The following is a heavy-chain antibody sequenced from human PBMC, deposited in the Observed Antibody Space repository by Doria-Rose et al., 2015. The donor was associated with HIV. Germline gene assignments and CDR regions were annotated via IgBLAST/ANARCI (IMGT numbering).Heavy chain of an antibody. D-gene: IGHD1-26*01. Sequence: QVQLQESGPGLVKPSENLSLTCSVSGGSISPYYWRWIRQTPRTGLEYIGDIFYTGSTNYSASLKSRVSISIDTSKNKFSLRLSSVTAADTAVYYCARVLSGTYDYWGQGTLVTVSS. CDR1: GGSISPYY. CDR3: ARVLSGTYDY. J-gene: IGHJ4*02. CDR2: IFYTGST. V-gene: IGHV4-59*01.